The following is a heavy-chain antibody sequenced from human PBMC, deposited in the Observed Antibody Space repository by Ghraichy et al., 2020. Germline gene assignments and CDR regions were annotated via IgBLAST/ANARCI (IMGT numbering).Heavy chain of an antibody. J-gene: IGHJ4*02. CDR1: GYTFTGYY. D-gene: IGHD3-22*01. CDR2: INPNSGGT. Sequence: ASVKVSCKASGYTFTGYYMHWVRQAPGQGLEWMGWINPNSGGTNYAQKFQGRVTMTRDTSISTAYMELSRLRSDDTAVYYCARSYYYDSSLDLDCWGQGTLVTVSS. V-gene: IGHV1-2*02. CDR3: ARSYYYDSSLDLDC.